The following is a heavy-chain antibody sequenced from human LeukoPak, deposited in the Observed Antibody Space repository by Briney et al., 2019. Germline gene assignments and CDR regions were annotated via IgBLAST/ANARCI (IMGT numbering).Heavy chain of an antibody. V-gene: IGHV3-11*01. D-gene: IGHD3-9*01. CDR3: AREQYYDILTGSYPGLDY. Sequence: GGSVRVSCADTRITVMEGKRRDLRDGRGMRQKRVSYISSSGSTIYYADSVKGRFTISRDNAKNSLYLQMNSLRAEDTAVYYCAREQYYDILTGSYPGLDYWGQGTLVTVSS. J-gene: IGHJ4*02. CDR1: RITVMEGK. CDR2: ISSSGSTI.